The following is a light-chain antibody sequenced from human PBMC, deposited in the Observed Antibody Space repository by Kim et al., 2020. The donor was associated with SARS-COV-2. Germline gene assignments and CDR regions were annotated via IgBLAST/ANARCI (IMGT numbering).Light chain of an antibody. CDR3: NSRDSSGNHWV. Sequence: SSELTQDPAVSVALGQTVRITCQGDSLRRYYASWYQQKPGQAPLLVIYGKNNRPSGIPDRLSGSSSGNTASLTITGAQAEDEADYYCNSRDSSGNHWVFG. CDR2: GKN. V-gene: IGLV3-19*01. J-gene: IGLJ3*02. CDR1: SLRRYY.